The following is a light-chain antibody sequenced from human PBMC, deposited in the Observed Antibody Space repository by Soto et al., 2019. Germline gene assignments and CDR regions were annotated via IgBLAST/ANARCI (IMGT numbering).Light chain of an antibody. CDR1: SSNIGAGYD. CDR2: LSA. V-gene: IGLV1-40*01. CDR3: QSYDSSLSGCV. Sequence: QAVVTQPPSVSGAPGQRVTISCTGSSSNIGAGYDVHWYRQLPGTAPELLIYLSANRPSGVPDRFSGSKSGTSASLAITGLQVEDEADYYCQSYDSSLSGCVFGAATKLTVL. J-gene: IGLJ1*01.